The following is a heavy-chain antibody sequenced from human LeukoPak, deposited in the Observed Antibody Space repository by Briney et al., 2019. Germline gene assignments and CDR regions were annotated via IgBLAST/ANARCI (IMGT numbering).Heavy chain of an antibody. V-gene: IGHV4-34*01. CDR3: ARGLGSWFDP. J-gene: IGHJ5*02. CDR2: INHSGST. Sequence: SETLSLICAVYGGSFSGYYWSWIRQPPGKGLEWIGEINHSGSTNYNPSLKSRVTISVDTSKNQFSLKLSSVTAADTAVYYCARGLGSWFDPWGQGTLVTVSS. CDR1: GGSFSGYY.